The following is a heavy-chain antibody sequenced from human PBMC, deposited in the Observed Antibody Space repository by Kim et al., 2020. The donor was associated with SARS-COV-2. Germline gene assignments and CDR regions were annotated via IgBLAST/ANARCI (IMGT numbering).Heavy chain of an antibody. V-gene: IGHV3-23*01. D-gene: IGHD2-21*02. CDR3: AKARVGDFYAFDI. CDR1: GFTFSSYA. J-gene: IGHJ3*02. CDR2: ISGSGGST. Sequence: GGSLRLSCAASGFTFSSYAMSWVRQAPGKGLEWVSGISGSGGSTYYADSVKGRFTISRDNSKNTLYLQMNSLRAEDTAVYYCAKARVGDFYAFDIWGQGTMVTVSS.